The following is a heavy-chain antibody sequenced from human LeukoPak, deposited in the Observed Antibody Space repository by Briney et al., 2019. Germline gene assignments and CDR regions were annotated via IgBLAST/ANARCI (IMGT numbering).Heavy chain of an antibody. CDR2: IKEDGSAQ. Sequence: GGSLRLSCAASGFTFNSYWMSWVRQAPGKGLEWVANIKEDGSAQYYVDSVKGRFAISRDNSKNTLYLQMNSLRAEDTAVYYCAKVGIAVAGPFDYWGQGTLVTVSS. V-gene: IGHV3-7*01. J-gene: IGHJ4*02. CDR1: GFTFNSYW. D-gene: IGHD6-19*01. CDR3: AKVGIAVAGPFDY.